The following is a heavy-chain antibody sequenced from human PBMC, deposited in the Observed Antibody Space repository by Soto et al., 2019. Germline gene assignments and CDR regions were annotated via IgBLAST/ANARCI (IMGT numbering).Heavy chain of an antibody. J-gene: IGHJ6*03. V-gene: IGHV3-23*01. Sequence: GWSLRLSCAASGFTFSSYAMSWVRQAPGKGLEWVSAISGSGGSTYYADSVKGRFTISRDNSKNTLYLQMNSLRAEDTAVYYCAAGDPKSSYCYYMDVWGKGTTVTVSS. CDR3: AAGDPKSSYCYYMDV. D-gene: IGHD7-27*01. CDR1: GFTFSSYA. CDR2: ISGSGGST.